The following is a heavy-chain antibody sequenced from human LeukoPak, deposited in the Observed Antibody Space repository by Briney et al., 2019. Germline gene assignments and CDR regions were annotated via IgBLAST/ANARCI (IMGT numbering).Heavy chain of an antibody. CDR1: GFTFSSYW. D-gene: IGHD3-10*01. J-gene: IGHJ4*02. CDR3: ARDTVLWLPFDY. Sequence: GGSLRLSCAASGFTFSSYWMSWVRQAPGKGLEWVAFVRYDGSNKYYADSVKGRFTISRDNAKNSLYLQMNSLRAEDTAVYYCARDTVLWLPFDYWGQGTLVTVSS. V-gene: IGHV3-30*02. CDR2: VRYDGSNK.